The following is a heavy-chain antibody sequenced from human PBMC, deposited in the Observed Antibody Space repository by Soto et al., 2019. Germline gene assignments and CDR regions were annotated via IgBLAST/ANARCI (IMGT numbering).Heavy chain of an antibody. CDR2: ISAYNGNT. J-gene: IGHJ5*02. CDR1: GYTFTSYG. CDR3: ARVPITIFGVADNWFDP. Sequence: GASVKVSCKASGYTFTSYGISWVRQAPGQGLELIGWISAYNGNTNYAQKLQGRVTMTTDTSTSTAYMELRSLRSDDTAVYYCARVPITIFGVADNWFDPWGQGTLVTVSS. V-gene: IGHV1-18*01. D-gene: IGHD3-3*01.